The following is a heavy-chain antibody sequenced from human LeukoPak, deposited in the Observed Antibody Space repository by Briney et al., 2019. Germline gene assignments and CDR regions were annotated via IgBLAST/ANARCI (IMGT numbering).Heavy chain of an antibody. Sequence: GGSLRLSCAASGFTFSSYGMHWVRQAPGKGLEWVAVISYDGSNKYYADSVKGRFTISRDNSKNTLYLQMNSLRAEDTALYYCAKDNGDILTGYYANWGQGTLVTVSS. CDR3: AKDNGDILTGYYAN. CDR2: ISYDGSNK. V-gene: IGHV3-30*18. D-gene: IGHD3-9*01. CDR1: GFTFSSYG. J-gene: IGHJ4*02.